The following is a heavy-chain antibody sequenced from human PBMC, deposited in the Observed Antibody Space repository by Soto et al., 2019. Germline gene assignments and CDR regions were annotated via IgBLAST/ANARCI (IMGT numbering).Heavy chain of an antibody. Sequence: SQTLSLTCDISGDSVSSNSAAWNWIRQSPSRGLECLGRTYYRSKWYNDYAVSVRGRITINPDTSKNQFSMQLKSVTSDDTAVYYCARGRADGRGELMDPLGQGVQVTLSS. J-gene: IGHJ5*02. CDR3: ARGRADGRGELMDP. D-gene: IGHD6-13*01. CDR2: TYYRSKWYN. V-gene: IGHV6-1*01. CDR1: GDSVSSNSAA.